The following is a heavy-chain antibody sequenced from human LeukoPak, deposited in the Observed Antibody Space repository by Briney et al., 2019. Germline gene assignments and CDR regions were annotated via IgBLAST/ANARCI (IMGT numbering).Heavy chain of an antibody. Sequence: GGSLRLSCAASGFTVSSKYMSWVRQAPGKGLEWVSVIYSGGSTSYADSVKGRFTISRDNSKNTLYLQMDSLRAEDTAVYYCAKDRGSSWFFDYWGQGTLVTVSS. CDR2: IYSGGST. CDR3: AKDRGSSWFFDY. D-gene: IGHD6-13*01. CDR1: GFTVSSKY. J-gene: IGHJ4*02. V-gene: IGHV3-53*01.